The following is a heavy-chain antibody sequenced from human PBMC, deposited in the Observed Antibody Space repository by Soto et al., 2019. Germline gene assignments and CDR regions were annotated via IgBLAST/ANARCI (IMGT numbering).Heavy chain of an antibody. CDR1: GFTFSSYG. Sequence: GSLRLSCAASGFTFSSYGMHWVRQAPGKGLEWVAVIWYDGSNKYYADSVKGRFTISRDNSKNTLYLQMNSLRAEDTAVYYCARDGGLPYYYGMDVWGQGTTVTVSS. CDR2: IWYDGSNK. J-gene: IGHJ6*02. CDR3: ARDGGLPYYYGMDV. D-gene: IGHD4-17*01. V-gene: IGHV3-33*01.